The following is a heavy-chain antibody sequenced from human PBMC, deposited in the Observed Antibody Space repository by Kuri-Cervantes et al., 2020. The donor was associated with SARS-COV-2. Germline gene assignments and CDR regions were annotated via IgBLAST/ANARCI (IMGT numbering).Heavy chain of an antibody. J-gene: IGHJ2*01. V-gene: IGHV4-4*08. CDR3: ARRAKHWYFDL. CDR1: GGSISSYY. CDR2: IYTSGST. Sequence: SCTVSGGSISSYYWSWIRQPPGKGLEWIGRIYTSGSTNYNPSLKSRVTISVDTSKNQFSLKLSSVTAADTAVYYCARRAKHWYFDLWGRGTLVTVSS. D-gene: IGHD4/OR15-4a*01.